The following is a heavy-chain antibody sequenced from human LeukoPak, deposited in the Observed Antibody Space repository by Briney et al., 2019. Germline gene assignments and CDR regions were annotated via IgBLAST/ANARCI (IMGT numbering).Heavy chain of an antibody. CDR1: GGSISSSSYY. V-gene: IGHV4-39*07. CDR3: ASAISYGYNWFDP. Sequence: PSETLSLTCTVSGGSISSSSYYWGWIRQPPGKGLEWIGSIYYSGSTYYNPSLKSRVTISVDTSKNQFSLKLSSVTAADTAVYYCASAISYGYNWFDPWGQGTLVTVSS. CDR2: IYYSGST. J-gene: IGHJ5*02. D-gene: IGHD5-18*01.